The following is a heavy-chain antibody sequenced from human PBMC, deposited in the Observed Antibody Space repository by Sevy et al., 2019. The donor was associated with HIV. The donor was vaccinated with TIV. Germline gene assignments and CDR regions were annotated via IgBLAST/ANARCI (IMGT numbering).Heavy chain of an antibody. J-gene: IGHJ6*03. CDR2: IYSGGST. CDR3: ARDISAAGPGYYMDV. V-gene: IGHV3-53*01. Sequence: GGSLRLSCAASGFTVSSNYMSWVRQAPGKGLEWVSVIYSGGSTYYADSVKGRFTISRDNSKNTLYLQMNGLRAEDTAVYYCARDISAAGPGYYMDVWGKGTTVTVSS. D-gene: IGHD6-13*01. CDR1: GFTVSSNY.